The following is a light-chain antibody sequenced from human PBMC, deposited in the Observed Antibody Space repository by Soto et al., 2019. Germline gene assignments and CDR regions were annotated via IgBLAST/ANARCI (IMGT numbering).Light chain of an antibody. CDR1: SSDVGGYDF. Sequence: QSALTQPASVSGSPGQSITISCTGTSSDVGGYDFVSWYQHHPGKAPRLMIYDVSHRPSGVSDRFSASKSGNTASLTISGLLAEDADDYCCSSYTSISTLVFGTGTKVTVL. CDR3: SSYTSISTLV. V-gene: IGLV2-14*03. J-gene: IGLJ1*01. CDR2: DVS.